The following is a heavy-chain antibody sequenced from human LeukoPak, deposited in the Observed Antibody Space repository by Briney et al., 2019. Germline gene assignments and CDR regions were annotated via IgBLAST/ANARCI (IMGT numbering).Heavy chain of an antibody. CDR1: GFTFSTYG. J-gene: IGHJ4*02. CDR2: IWSDGSNK. CDR3: ARIIAVAPPVD. Sequence: PGRSLRLSCAASGFTFSTYGMNWVRQAPGKGLEWVAIIWSDGSNKYYAESVKGRFTISRDNSKNTLYLQMNSLRAEDTAVYYCARIIAVAPPVDWGQGTLVTVSS. V-gene: IGHV3-33*08. D-gene: IGHD6-19*01.